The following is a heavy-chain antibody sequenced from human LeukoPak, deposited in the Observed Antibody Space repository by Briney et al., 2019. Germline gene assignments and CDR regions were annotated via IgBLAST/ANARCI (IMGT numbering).Heavy chain of an antibody. Sequence: PSETLSLTCTVSGGSISTYYWNWIRRPPGKGLEWIGYIDDSGNTNYNPSLKSQVTISVDKSKNQFSLKLSFVTAADTAMYYCARSDYHNSGSHTVFDAFDIWGQGTRVTASS. D-gene: IGHD3-10*01. CDR3: ARSDYHNSGSHTVFDAFDI. CDR1: GGSISTYY. CDR2: IDDSGNT. J-gene: IGHJ3*02. V-gene: IGHV4-59*01.